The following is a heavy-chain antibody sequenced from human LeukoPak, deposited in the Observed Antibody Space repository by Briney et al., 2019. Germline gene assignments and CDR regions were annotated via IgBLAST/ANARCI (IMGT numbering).Heavy chain of an antibody. CDR3: ARAETQYYDFWSGYHNWFDP. Sequence: SDTLSLTCAVSGYSITSSSWWGWIRQPPGKGLEWIGYIYHSGTTYYNPSLQSRVTMSVDTSKNQFSLKLSSVTAADTAVYYCARAETQYYDFWSGYHNWFDPWGQGTLVTVSS. J-gene: IGHJ5*02. D-gene: IGHD3-3*01. V-gene: IGHV4-28*03. CDR1: GYSITSSSW. CDR2: IYHSGTT.